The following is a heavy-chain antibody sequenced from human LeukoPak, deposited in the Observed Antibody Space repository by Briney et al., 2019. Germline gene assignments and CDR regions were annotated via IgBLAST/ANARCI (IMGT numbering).Heavy chain of an antibody. Sequence: SQTLSLTCAISGDSVSSNSVTWNWIRQSPSRGLEWLGRTYYRSTWYNDYAVSVRGRITVNPDTSKNQFSLHLNSVAPEDTAVYYCARRLTQYDCFDPWGQGILVTVSP. V-gene: IGHV6-1*01. CDR1: GDSVSSNSVT. CDR2: TYYRSTWYN. J-gene: IGHJ5*02. CDR3: ARRLTQYDCFDP. D-gene: IGHD2-2*01.